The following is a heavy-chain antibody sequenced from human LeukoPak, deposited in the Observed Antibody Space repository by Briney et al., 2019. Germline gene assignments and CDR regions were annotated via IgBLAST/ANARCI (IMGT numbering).Heavy chain of an antibody. CDR1: GGSSSGYY. D-gene: IGHD3-3*01. J-gene: IGHJ6*02. V-gene: IGHV4-34*01. CDR2: INHSGST. CDR3: ARGMKSRITIFGVAPYYYYYGMDV. Sequence: SETLSLTCAVYGGSSSGYYWSWIRQPPGKGLEWIGEINHSGSTNYNPSLKSRVTISVDTSKNQFSLKLSSVTAADTAVYYCARGMKSRITIFGVAPYYYYYGMDVWGQGTTVTVSS.